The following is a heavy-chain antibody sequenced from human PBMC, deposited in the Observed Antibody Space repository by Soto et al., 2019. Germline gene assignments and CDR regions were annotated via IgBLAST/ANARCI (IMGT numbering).Heavy chain of an antibody. CDR1: GFTFINAW. D-gene: IGHD5-12*01. V-gene: IGHV3-15*01. J-gene: IGHJ4*02. Sequence: GGSLRLSCASSGFTFINAWMNWVRQAPGKGLEWVGQIRSKTDGGTIVYPAPVKGRFIISRDDSTNTLYLQMNSLKTEDTAVYYCTTAHPRGPDYWGPGTLVTVSS. CDR2: IRSKTDGGTI. CDR3: TTAHPRGPDY.